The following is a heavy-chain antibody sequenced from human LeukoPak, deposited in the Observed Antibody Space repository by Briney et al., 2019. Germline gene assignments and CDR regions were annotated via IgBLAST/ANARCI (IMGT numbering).Heavy chain of an antibody. CDR2: IYYSGST. CDR3: ARVGAGFRVASFDY. J-gene: IGHJ4*02. CDR1: GGSISSGDYY. Sequence: PSETLSLTCTVSGGSISSGDYYWSWIRQPPGKGLEWIGYIYYSGSTYYNPSLKSRVIISVDKSKNQFSLKLSSVTAADTAVYYCARVGAGFRVASFDYWGQGTLVTVSS. D-gene: IGHD5-12*01. V-gene: IGHV4-30-4*01.